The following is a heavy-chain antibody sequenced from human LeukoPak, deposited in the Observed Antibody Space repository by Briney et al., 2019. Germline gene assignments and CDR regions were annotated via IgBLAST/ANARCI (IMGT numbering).Heavy chain of an antibody. V-gene: IGHV4-59*01. CDR1: GGSISSYY. D-gene: IGHD3-10*01. CDR2: IYYSGST. Sequence: SETLSLTCTVSGGSISSYYWSWIRQPPGKGLEWIGYIYYSGSTNYNPSLKSRVTISVDTSKNQFSLKLSSVTAEDTALYYCAKDDGYTWFRGVRENYFDYWGQGTLVTVSS. CDR3: AKDDGYTWFRGVRENYFDY. J-gene: IGHJ4*02.